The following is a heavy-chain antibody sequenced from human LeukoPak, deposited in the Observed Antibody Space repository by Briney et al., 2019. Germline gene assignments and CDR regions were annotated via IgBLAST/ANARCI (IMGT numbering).Heavy chain of an antibody. CDR1: VGSFSGPY. J-gene: IGHJ5*02. CDR2: ITHSGST. Sequence: SETLSLTCAVYVGSFSGPYWSWIRQSPGKGLEWIGEITHSGSTNYNPSLKSRVTISVDTSKNQFSLKLRSVTAADTAVYYCARDGSGLWFDPWGQGTLVTVSS. V-gene: IGHV4-34*01. CDR3: ARDGSGLWFDP.